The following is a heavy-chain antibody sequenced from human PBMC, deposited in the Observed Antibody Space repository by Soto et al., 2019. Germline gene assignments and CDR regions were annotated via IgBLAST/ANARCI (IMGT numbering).Heavy chain of an antibody. V-gene: IGHV3-30*03. Sequence: QVQLVESGGGVVQPGRSLRLSCAASGFPFSSYGMHWVREAPGKGLEWVAVISYDGSNKCYAASLKGRFTISRANSAGQMYLQLNSLSPEDTALFYCVGGHYYFDYRGQGTLGTVSP. D-gene: IGHD3-10*01. CDR3: VGGHYYFDY. J-gene: IGHJ4*02. CDR1: GFPFSSYG. CDR2: ISYDGSNK.